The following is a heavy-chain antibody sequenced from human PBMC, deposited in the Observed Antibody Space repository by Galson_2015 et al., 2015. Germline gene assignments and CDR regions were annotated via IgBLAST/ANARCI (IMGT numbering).Heavy chain of an antibody. D-gene: IGHD6-25*01. CDR3: ARAADQGAFDT. CDR1: GFIFSNYG. V-gene: IGHV3-33*01. CDR2: IRFDGSNK. J-gene: IGHJ3*02. Sequence: SLRLSCAASGFIFSNYGMHWVRQAPGKGLEWEAVIRFDGSNKDYADSVKGRFTISRDNSKNTLYMQMNSLRAEDTAVYYCARAADQGAFDTWGQGTMVTVSS.